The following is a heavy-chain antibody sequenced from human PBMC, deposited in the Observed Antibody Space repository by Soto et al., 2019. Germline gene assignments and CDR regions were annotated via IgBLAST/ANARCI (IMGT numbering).Heavy chain of an antibody. CDR1: GYTFTSYG. D-gene: IGHD2-2*01. CDR2: ISAYNGNT. J-gene: IGHJ4*02. V-gene: IGHV1-18*01. Sequence: QVQLVQSGAEVKKPGASVKVSCKASGYTFTSYGISWVRQAPGQGLEWMGWISAYNGNTNYAQKLQGRVTMTTDTSKSKAYMELRSLRSDDAAVYYCARDDSTDCRSTSGYPLDWGQGTLVTVSS. CDR3: ARDDSTDCRSTSGYPLD.